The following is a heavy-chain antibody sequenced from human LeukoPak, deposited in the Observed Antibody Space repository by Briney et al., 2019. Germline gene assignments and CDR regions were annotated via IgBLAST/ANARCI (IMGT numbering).Heavy chain of an antibody. D-gene: IGHD2-15*01. CDR3: AREDGYCSGGNCYSYFDS. CDR1: GFTFSNYL. V-gene: IGHV3-74*01. J-gene: IGHJ4*02. Sequence: GGSLRLSCAASGFTFSNYLMHWVRQTPGKGLVWISRISTDGSFTNYADSVKGRLSISRDNAKNTLYLQMNSLRAEDTAVYFCAREDGYCSGGNCYSYFDSWGQGTLVTVSS. CDR2: ISTDGSFT.